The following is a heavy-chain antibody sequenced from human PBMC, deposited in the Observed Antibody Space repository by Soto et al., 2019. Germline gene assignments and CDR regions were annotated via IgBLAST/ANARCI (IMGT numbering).Heavy chain of an antibody. V-gene: IGHV4-59*08. Sequence: SETLSLTCTVSGGSISSYYWSWIRQPPGKGLEWIVYIYYSGSTNYNPSLKSRVTISVDTSKNQFSLKLSSVTAADTAVYYCARHDRKRQWRYFQHWGQGTLVTVSS. CDR2: IYYSGST. D-gene: IGHD6-19*01. J-gene: IGHJ1*01. CDR1: GGSISSYY. CDR3: ARHDRKRQWRYFQH.